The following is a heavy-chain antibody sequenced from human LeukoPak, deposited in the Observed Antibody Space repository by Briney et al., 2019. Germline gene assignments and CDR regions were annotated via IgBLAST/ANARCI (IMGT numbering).Heavy chain of an antibody. D-gene: IGHD3-10*01. Sequence: RAGGSLSLSCAASGCTISSYAMSWVRQAPGKGLEWVSAISGSGGGTYYADSVKGRFTISRDNSKNTLYLQMNSLRAEDTAVYYCANLAPALQYYYVSGSYYDAYLLYWGQGTLVTVSS. V-gene: IGHV3-23*01. CDR3: ANLAPALQYYYVSGSYYDAYLLY. CDR1: GCTISSYA. CDR2: ISGSGGGT. J-gene: IGHJ4*02.